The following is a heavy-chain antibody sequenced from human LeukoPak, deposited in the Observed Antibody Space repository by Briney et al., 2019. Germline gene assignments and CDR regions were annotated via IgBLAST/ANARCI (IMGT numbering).Heavy chain of an antibody. V-gene: IGHV1-8*01. D-gene: IGHD2-15*01. CDR3: ARGLCSGGSCYGMGYYYYYGMDV. J-gene: IGHJ6*02. CDR1: GYTFTSYD. Sequence: ASVKVSCKASGYTFTSYDINWVRQATGQGLEWMGWMNPNSGNTGYAQKFQGRVTMTRNTSISTAYMELSSLRSEDTAVYYCARGLCSGGSCYGMGYYYYYGMDVWGQGTTVTVSS. CDR2: MNPNSGNT.